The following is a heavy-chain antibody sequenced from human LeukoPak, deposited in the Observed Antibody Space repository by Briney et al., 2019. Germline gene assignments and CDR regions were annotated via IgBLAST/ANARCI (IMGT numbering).Heavy chain of an antibody. V-gene: IGHV3-74*01. D-gene: IGHD2-21*02. CDR1: GFTFSSYW. CDR2: INTEGSST. J-gene: IGHJ4*02. CDR3: ARGGGPYCGGDCSSY. Sequence: PGGSLRLSCAASGFTFSSYWMHWVRQAPGKGLAWVSRINTEGSSTSYADSVKGRFTISRDNAKNTLYLQMNSLRAEDTAVYYCARGGGPYCGGDCSSYWGQGTLVTVSS.